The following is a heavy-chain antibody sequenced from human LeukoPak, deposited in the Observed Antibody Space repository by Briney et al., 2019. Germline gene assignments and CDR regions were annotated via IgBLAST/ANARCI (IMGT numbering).Heavy chain of an antibody. Sequence: ASVKVSCKVSGYTLTELSMHWVRQAPGQGLEWMGWINPNSGDSHHAQKFQGRVTMTRDTSISTAYMELSRLRSDDTAVYYCAREQQLVPGWFDPWGQGTLVTVSS. J-gene: IGHJ5*02. CDR1: GYTLTELS. CDR2: INPNSGDS. D-gene: IGHD6-13*01. V-gene: IGHV1-2*02. CDR3: AREQQLVPGWFDP.